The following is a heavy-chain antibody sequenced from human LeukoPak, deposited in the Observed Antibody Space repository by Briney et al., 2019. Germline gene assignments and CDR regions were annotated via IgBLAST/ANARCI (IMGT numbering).Heavy chain of an antibody. Sequence: PGGSLRLSCSASGFIFSTYTMYWVRQAPGKGLEFVSVINGDGRTAYYAGSVKGRFTISRDNSKNTLYLQMNSLRAEDTAVYCCVGDQVDNVGWLTWGQGTRVTVSS. CDR3: VGDQVDNVGWLT. J-gene: IGHJ5*02. D-gene: IGHD6-19*01. CDR1: GFIFSTYT. V-gene: IGHV3-64D*06. CDR2: INGDGRTA.